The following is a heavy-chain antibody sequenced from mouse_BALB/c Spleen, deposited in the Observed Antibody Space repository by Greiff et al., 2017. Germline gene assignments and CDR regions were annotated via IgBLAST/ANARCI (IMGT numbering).Heavy chain of an antibody. CDR1: GFTFSSYT. CDR3: TREGWSDY. CDR2: ISSGGSYT. J-gene: IGHJ2*01. Sequence: EVQVVESGGGLVKPGGSLKLSCAASGFTFSSYTMSWVRQTPEKRLEWVATISSGGSYTYYPDSVKGRFTISRDNAKNTLYLQMSSLKSEDTAMYYCTREGWSDYWGQGTTLTVSS. V-gene: IGHV5-6-4*01. D-gene: IGHD2-3*01.